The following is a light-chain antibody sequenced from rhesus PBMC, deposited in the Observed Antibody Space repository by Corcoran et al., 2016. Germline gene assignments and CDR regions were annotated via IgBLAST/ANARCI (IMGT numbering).Light chain of an antibody. Sequence: DIQMTQSPSSLSASVGDRVTVTFRASQGINKELSWYQQKPGKAPTLLIYAASSLQTGVSSRFSGSGSGTDYNLTLSSLQPEDVATYYCLQDYTTPYSFGQGTKVEIK. J-gene: IGKJ2*01. V-gene: IGKV1-94*01. CDR1: QGINKE. CDR2: AAS. CDR3: LQDYTTPYS.